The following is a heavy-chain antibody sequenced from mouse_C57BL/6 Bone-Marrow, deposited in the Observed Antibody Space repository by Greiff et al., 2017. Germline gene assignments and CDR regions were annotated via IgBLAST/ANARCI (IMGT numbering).Heavy chain of an antibody. CDR3: ARGIDYGSSYGEMDY. D-gene: IGHD1-1*01. Sequence: DVQLQESGPGLVKPSQSLSLTCSVTGYSITSGYYWNWIRQFPGNKLEWMGYISYDGSNNYNPSLKIRISITRDTSKNQFFLKLNSVTTEDTATYYCARGIDYGSSYGEMDYWGQGTSVTVSS. J-gene: IGHJ4*01. CDR1: GYSITSGYY. CDR2: ISYDGSN. V-gene: IGHV3-6*01.